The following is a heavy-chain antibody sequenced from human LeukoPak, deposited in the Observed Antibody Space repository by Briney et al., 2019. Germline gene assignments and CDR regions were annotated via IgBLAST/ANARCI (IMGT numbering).Heavy chain of an antibody. CDR1: GFTFSRYG. CDR2: ISYDGGIK. V-gene: IGHV3-30*18. CDR3: AKELGSSWYSYFAS. Sequence: GGSLRLSCAASGFTFSRYGIHWVRQAPGKGLEWVAVISYDGGIKYYADSVKGRFTISRDNSKNTLYLEMNSLGAEDTAVYYCAKELGSSWYSYFASWGQGTLVTVSS. D-gene: IGHD6-13*01. J-gene: IGHJ4*02.